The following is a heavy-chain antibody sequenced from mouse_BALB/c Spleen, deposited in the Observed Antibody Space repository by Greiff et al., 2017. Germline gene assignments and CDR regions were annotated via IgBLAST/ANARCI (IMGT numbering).Heavy chain of an antibody. J-gene: IGHJ3*01. CDR3: GRWGLGEAY. CDR2: INPYNGGT. CDR1: GYTFTDYS. Sequence: EVQLQESGPELVKPGASVKISCKTSGYTFTDYSMHWVKQSHGKSLEWIGGINPYNGGTSYNQKFKGKATLTVDKSSSPAYMELRVLTSEDSAVYCCGRWGLGEAYWGQGTLVTVSA. V-gene: IGHV1-26*01. D-gene: IGHD3-3*01.